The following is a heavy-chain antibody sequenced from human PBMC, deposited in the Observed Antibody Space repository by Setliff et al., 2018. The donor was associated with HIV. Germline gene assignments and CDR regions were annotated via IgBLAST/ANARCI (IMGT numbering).Heavy chain of an antibody. CDR3: ARGRSRWTYYNHYYIDV. J-gene: IGHJ6*03. V-gene: IGHV4-38-2*01. Sequence: SETLSLTCAVSGYSISSCYYWGWIRQPPGKGLEWVGSIYHSGSTYYNPSPKSRVTISVDTSKNQFSLKLSSVTAADTAVYYFARGRSRWTYYNHYYIDVWGKGTTVTVSS. D-gene: IGHD6-13*01. CDR1: GYSISSCYY. CDR2: IYHSGST.